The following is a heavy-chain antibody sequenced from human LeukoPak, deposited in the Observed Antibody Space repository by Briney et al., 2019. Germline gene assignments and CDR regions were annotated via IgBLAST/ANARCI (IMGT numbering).Heavy chain of an antibody. CDR1: GFTFSSYA. J-gene: IGHJ5*02. CDR2: ISGSGDST. V-gene: IGHV3-23*01. CDR3: AKSGFDP. Sequence: PGGSPRLSCAASGFTFSSYAMNWVRQAPGKGLEWVSVISGSGDSTYYADSVKGRFTISRDNSQNTLYLQMNSLRAEDTAVYYCAKSGFDPWGQGTLVTVSS.